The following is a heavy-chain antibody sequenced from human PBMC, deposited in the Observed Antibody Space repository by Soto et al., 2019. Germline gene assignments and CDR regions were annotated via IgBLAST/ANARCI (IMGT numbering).Heavy chain of an antibody. Sequence: QGHLVQSEAEVKKSGASVKVSCKASGYTFTRYGISWVRQAPGQGLEWMGWISGYNGDTNYAQKFQGRVSMTIDTSTTTAYMELRSLTSDDTAVYYCAKNGQPPYYYYALDVWGQGTKVTVSS. V-gene: IGHV1-18*01. CDR3: AKNGQPPYYYYALDV. CDR2: ISGYNGDT. J-gene: IGHJ6*02. CDR1: GYTFTRYG. D-gene: IGHD2-8*01.